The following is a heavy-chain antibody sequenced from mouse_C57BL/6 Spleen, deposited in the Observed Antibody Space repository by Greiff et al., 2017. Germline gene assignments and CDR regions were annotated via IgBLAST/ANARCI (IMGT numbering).Heavy chain of an antibody. D-gene: IGHD4-1*01. V-gene: IGHV1-50*01. Sequence: VQLQQPGAELVKPGASVKLSCKASGYTFTSYWMQWVKQRPGQGLEWIGEIDPSDSYTNYNQKFKGKATLTVDTSSSTAYMQLSSLTSEDSAVYYCARNWDDWGQGTTLTVSS. J-gene: IGHJ2*01. CDR1: GYTFTSYW. CDR2: IDPSDSYT. CDR3: ARNWDD.